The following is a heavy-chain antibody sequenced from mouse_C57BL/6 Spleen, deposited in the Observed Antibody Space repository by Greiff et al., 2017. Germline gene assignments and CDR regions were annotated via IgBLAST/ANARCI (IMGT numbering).Heavy chain of an antibody. Sequence: VQLQQSGPGLVQPSQNLSITCTVSGFSLTSYGVHWVRQSPGKGLEWLGVIWSGGSTDYNAAFISRLSISKDNSKSQVFFKMNSLQADDTAIYYCARKGYGYYVDWYFDVWGTGTTVTVSS. CDR1: GFSLTSYG. CDR3: ARKGYGYYVDWYFDV. CDR2: IWSGGST. J-gene: IGHJ1*03. D-gene: IGHD2-3*01. V-gene: IGHV2-2*01.